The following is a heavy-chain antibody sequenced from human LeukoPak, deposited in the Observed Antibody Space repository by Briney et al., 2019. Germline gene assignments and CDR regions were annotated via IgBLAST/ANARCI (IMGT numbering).Heavy chain of an antibody. CDR3: ARTRGYSYGYLDY. J-gene: IGHJ4*02. D-gene: IGHD5-18*01. CDR2: ISGSETT. CDR1: GLTFSSYG. Sequence: PGGSLRLSCAASGLTFSSYGLSWVRQAPGKGLEWVSGISGSETTYYADSVKGRFTISRDNSKNTLFLQMNSLRAEDTAIYYCARTRGYSYGYLDYWGQGTLVTVSS. V-gene: IGHV3-23*01.